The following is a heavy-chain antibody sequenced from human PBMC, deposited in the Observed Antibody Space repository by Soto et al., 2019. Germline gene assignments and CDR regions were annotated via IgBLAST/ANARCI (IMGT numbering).Heavy chain of an antibody. CDR3: AKDGPYSSSSEYYYYGMDV. Sequence: GGSLRLSCAASGFTFSSYGMHWVRRAPGKGLEWVAVISYDGSNKYYADSVKGRFTISRDNSRNTLYLQMNSLRAEDTAVYYCAKDGPYSSSSEYYYYGMDVWGQGTTVTVPS. J-gene: IGHJ6*02. CDR2: ISYDGSNK. D-gene: IGHD6-6*01. V-gene: IGHV3-30*18. CDR1: GFTFSSYG.